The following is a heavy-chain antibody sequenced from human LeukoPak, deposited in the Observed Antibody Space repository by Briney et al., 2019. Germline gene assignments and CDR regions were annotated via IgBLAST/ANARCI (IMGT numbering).Heavy chain of an antibody. Sequence: GASVKVSCKASGGTFSSYAISWVRRAPGQGLEWMGGIIPIFGTANYAQKFQGRVTITADESTSTAYMELRSLRSDDTAVYYCARAATVTTRLGWFDPWGQGTLVTVSS. CDR1: GGTFSSYA. CDR3: ARAATVTTRLGWFDP. D-gene: IGHD4-17*01. CDR2: IIPIFGTA. V-gene: IGHV1-69*13. J-gene: IGHJ5*02.